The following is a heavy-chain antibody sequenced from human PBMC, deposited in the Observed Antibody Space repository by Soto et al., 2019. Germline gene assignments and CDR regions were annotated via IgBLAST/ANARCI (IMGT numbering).Heavy chain of an antibody. CDR1: GFTFSSYS. CDR3: ARGRYSFYGMDV. J-gene: IGHJ6*02. V-gene: IGHV3-21*01. CDR2: ISSSSSYI. Sequence: RLSCAASGFTFSSYSMNWVRQAPGKGLEWVSSISSSSSYIYYADSVKGRFTISRDNAKNSLYLQMNSLRAEDTAVYCCARGRYSFYGMDVWGQGTTVTVSS. D-gene: IGHD6-13*01.